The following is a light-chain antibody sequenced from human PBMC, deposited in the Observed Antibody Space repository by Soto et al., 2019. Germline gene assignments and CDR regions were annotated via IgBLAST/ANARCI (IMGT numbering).Light chain of an antibody. J-gene: IGKJ1*01. CDR2: AAS. CDR3: QQSYSTLWT. V-gene: IGKV1-39*01. Sequence: DIPMTQSPSSLSASVGDRVTITCRASQSISSYLNWYQQKPGKAPKLLIYAASSLQSGVPSRFSGSGSGTDFTLTISSLQPEDFATYDCQQSYSTLWTFGQGTKVDIK. CDR1: QSISSY.